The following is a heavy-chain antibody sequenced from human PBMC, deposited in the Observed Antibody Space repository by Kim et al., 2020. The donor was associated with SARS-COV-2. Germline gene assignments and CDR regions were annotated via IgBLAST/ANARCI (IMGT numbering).Heavy chain of an antibody. Sequence: SETLSLTCAVYGGSFSGYYWSWIRQPPGKGLEWIGEINHSGSTNYNPSLKSRVTISVDTSKNQFSLKLSSVTAADTAVYYCARLPSGYYYDSSGYHFDYWGQGTLVTVSS. V-gene: IGHV4-34*01. CDR1: GGSFSGYY. J-gene: IGHJ4*02. D-gene: IGHD3-22*01. CDR2: INHSGST. CDR3: ARLPSGYYYDSSGYHFDY.